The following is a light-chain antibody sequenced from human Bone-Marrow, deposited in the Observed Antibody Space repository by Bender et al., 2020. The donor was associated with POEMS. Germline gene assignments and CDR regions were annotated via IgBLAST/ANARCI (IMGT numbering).Light chain of an antibody. CDR2: EDK. CDR3: QSYDTYIHV. Sequence: NFMLTQPHSVSESPGKTVTISCTRSSGSIASNYVQWYQQRPGSSPTTVIYEDKQRPSGVPGRFSGSIDSSSNSASLTISGLKAEDEADYYCQSYDTYIHVFGTGTKVTVL. V-gene: IGLV6-57*01. CDR1: SGSIASNY. J-gene: IGLJ1*01.